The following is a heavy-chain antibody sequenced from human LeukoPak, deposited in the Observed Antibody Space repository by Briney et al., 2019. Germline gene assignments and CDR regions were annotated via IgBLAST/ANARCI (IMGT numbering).Heavy chain of an antibody. CDR2: IYYSGST. J-gene: IGHJ3*02. CDR3: ARKEGPMVRGVHDAFDI. CDR1: GGSISSYY. V-gene: IGHV4-59*01. Sequence: SETLSLTCTVSGGSISSYYWSWIRQPPGKGLEWIGYIYYSGSTNYNPSLKSRVTISVDTSKNQFSLKLSSVTAADTAVYYCARKEGPMVRGVHDAFDIWGQGTMVTVSP. D-gene: IGHD3-10*01.